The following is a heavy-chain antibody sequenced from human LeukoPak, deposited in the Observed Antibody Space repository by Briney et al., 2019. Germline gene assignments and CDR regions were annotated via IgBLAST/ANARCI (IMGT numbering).Heavy chain of an antibody. CDR3: ARTGNFDY. D-gene: IGHD3/OR15-3a*01. V-gene: IGHV3-43*02. CDR1: GFTFDDYA. CDR2: ITGDGDST. Sequence: GGSLRLSRAASGFTFDDYAMHWVRQDPGKGLEWVSLITGDGDSTYYADSVKGRFTISRDNSKNSLYLQMNSLRTEDTALYYCARTGNFDYWGQGTLVTVSS. J-gene: IGHJ4*02.